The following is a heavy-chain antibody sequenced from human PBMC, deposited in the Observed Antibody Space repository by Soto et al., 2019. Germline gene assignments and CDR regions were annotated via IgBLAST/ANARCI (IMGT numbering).Heavy chain of an antibody. CDR1: GFTFANAW. J-gene: IGHJ4*02. CDR2: MKSITDAGTT. D-gene: IGHD5-12*01. Sequence: EVQLVQSGGGLVKPGESLTLSCAGSGFTFANAWMSWVRQAPGKGLEWVGRMKSITDAGTTDLAAPVKGRFSISRDESKNTWYLRMTNLKVEVTALYYCLTERGAGSYNGYAREDHRGQGTLVTVSS. V-gene: IGHV3-15*01. CDR3: LTERGAGSYNGYAREDH.